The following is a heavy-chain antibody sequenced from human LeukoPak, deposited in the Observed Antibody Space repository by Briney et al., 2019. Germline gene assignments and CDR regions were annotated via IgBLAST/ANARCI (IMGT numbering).Heavy chain of an antibody. D-gene: IGHD3-10*01. CDR1: GFTFSSYA. CDR2: ISGSGGST. V-gene: IGHV3-23*01. Sequence: GRSLRLSCAASGFTFSSYAMSWVRQAPGKGLEWVSAISGSGGSTYYADSVKGRFTISRDNSKNTLYLQMNSLRAEDTAVYYCAKMTGSMVRGIYFDYWGQGTLVTVSS. CDR3: AKMTGSMVRGIYFDY. J-gene: IGHJ4*02.